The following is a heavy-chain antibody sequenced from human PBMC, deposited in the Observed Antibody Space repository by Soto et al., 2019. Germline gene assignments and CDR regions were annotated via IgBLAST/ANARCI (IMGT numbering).Heavy chain of an antibody. V-gene: IGHV1-45*02. CDR2: ITPFNGNT. CDR3: ATGYCSGGSCYSGYYYGMDV. D-gene: IGHD2-15*01. Sequence: QMQLVQSGAEVKKTGSSVKVSCKASGYTFTYRYLHWVRQAPGQALEWMGWITPFNGNTNYAQKFQDRVTITRDRSMSTAYMELSSLRSEDTAMYYCATGYCSGGSCYSGYYYGMDVWGQGTTVTVSS. CDR1: GYTFTYRY. J-gene: IGHJ6*02.